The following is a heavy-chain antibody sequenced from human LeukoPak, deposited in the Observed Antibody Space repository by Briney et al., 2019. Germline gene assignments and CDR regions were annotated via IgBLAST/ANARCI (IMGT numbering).Heavy chain of an antibody. Sequence: SETLSLTCTVSGGSISSYYWSWIRQPAGKGLEWIGRIYTSGSTNYNPSLKSRVTMSVDTSKNQFSLKLSSVTAADTAVYYCARVGHPPRVAARLGGYSDYWGQGTLVIVSS. CDR1: GGSISSYY. D-gene: IGHD6-6*01. V-gene: IGHV4-4*07. CDR2: IYTSGST. J-gene: IGHJ4*02. CDR3: ARVGHPPRVAARLGGYSDY.